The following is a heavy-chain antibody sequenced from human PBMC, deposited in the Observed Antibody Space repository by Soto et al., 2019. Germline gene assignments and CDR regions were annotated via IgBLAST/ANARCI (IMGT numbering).Heavy chain of an antibody. CDR2: IYPGDSDT. V-gene: IGHV5-51*01. CDR3: ARSIAAAGFNYYGMDV. CDR1: GYSFTSYW. Sequence: GESLKISCKGSGYSFTSYWIGWVRQMPGKGLEWMGIIYPGDSDTRYSPSFQGQVTISADKSISTAYLQWSSLKASDTAMYYCARSIAAAGFNYYGMDVWGQGTTVTVSS. J-gene: IGHJ6*02. D-gene: IGHD6-13*01.